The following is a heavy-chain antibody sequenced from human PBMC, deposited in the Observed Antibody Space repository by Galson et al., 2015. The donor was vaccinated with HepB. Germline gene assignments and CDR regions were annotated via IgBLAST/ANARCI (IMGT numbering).Heavy chain of an antibody. Sequence: SLRLSCAASGFTFSSYSMNWVRQAPGKGLEWVSSISSSSSYIYYADSVKGRFTISRDNAKNSLYLQMNSLRAEDTAVYYCARGAGDSDAFDIWGQGTMVTVS. CDR2: ISSSSSYI. V-gene: IGHV3-21*01. CDR3: ARGAGDSDAFDI. D-gene: IGHD7-27*01. CDR1: GFTFSSYS. J-gene: IGHJ3*02.